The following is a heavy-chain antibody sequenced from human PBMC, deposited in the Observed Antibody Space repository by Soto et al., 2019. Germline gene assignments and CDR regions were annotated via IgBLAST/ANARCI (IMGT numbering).Heavy chain of an antibody. D-gene: IGHD3-22*01. Sequence: GGSLRLSCAASGFTVGSYGMHWVRQAPGKGLEWVAVILYDGSNKYYADSVKGRFTISRDNSKNTLYLQMYSLRAEDTAVYDCAVLYYYDSSGYSPQTPDAFDIWGQGTMVTVSS. CDR2: ILYDGSNK. V-gene: IGHV3-33*01. CDR3: AVLYYYDSSGYSPQTPDAFDI. CDR1: GFTVGSYG. J-gene: IGHJ3*02.